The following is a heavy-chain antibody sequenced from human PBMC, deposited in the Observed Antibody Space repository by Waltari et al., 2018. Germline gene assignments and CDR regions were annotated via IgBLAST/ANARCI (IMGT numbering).Heavy chain of an antibody. D-gene: IGHD3-10*01. CDR3: ARSDGSGSYYLNYYYYYGMDI. V-gene: IGHV3-53*01. CDR2: IYSGGST. Sequence: EVQLVESGGGLIQPGGSLRLSCAASGFTVSSNYMSWVRQAPGKGLEWVSVIYSGGSTYYADSVKGRFTISRDNSKNTLYLQMNSLRAEDTAVYYCARSDGSGSYYLNYYYYYGMDIWGQGTLVTVSS. J-gene: IGHJ6*02. CDR1: GFTVSSNY.